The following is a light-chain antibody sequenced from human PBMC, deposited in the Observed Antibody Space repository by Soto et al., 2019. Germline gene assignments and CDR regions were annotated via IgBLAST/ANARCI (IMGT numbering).Light chain of an antibody. CDR3: GTWDTSLSGGV. J-gene: IGLJ2*01. CDR1: SSNIGKNN. CDR2: DNN. V-gene: IGLV1-51*01. Sequence: QSVLTQPPSVSAAPGQTVTISCSGSSSNIGKNNVCWYQQFPGTAPRILIYDNNKRPSGIPDRFSASKSGTSATLGITGLQAGDEADYYCGTWDTSLSGGVFGGVTKLTVL.